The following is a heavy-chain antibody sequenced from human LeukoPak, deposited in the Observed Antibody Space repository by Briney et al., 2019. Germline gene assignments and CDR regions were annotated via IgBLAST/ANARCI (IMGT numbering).Heavy chain of an antibody. CDR2: INGYGSST. CDR1: GFTFVSYW. CDR3: ARDAPGNTALDY. D-gene: IGHD5-18*01. V-gene: IGHV3-74*01. Sequence: GGSLSLSCAASGFTFVSYWMHWVRQAPAKGLVWVSRINGYGSSTDFPDSVKGRFTISRDNPKNTLYLQMNSLRAEDTAVYYCARDAPGNTALDYWGQGTLVTVSS. J-gene: IGHJ4*02.